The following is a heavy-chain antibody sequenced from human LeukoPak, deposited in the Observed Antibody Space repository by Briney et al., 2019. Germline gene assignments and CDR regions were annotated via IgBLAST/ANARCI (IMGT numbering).Heavy chain of an antibody. J-gene: IGHJ4*02. CDR2: IYYSGRT. D-gene: IGHD1-26*01. CDR3: ARDRYPFDY. V-gene: IGHV4-30-4*01. CDR1: GGSISSGDYY. Sequence: SETLSLTCTVSGGSISSGDYYWSWIRQPPGKGLEWIGYIYYSGRTYNPSLKSRVTISLDTSKNQFSLKLSSVTAADTAVYYCARDRYPFDYWGQGTPVTVSS.